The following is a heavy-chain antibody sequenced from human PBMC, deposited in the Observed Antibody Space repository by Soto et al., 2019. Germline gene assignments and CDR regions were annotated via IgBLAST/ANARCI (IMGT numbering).Heavy chain of an antibody. CDR3: ARHIAHYDILTGSNDY. Sequence: SETLSLTCTVSGASISSSSYHWGWIRQPPGKGLEWVGSIYHTGSTYYNPSLKSRVTMSVDTSKNQFSLELSSVTAADAAVYYCARHIAHYDILTGSNDYWGQGTLVTVS. J-gene: IGHJ4*02. CDR2: IYHTGST. D-gene: IGHD3-9*01. CDR1: GASISSSSYH. V-gene: IGHV4-39*01.